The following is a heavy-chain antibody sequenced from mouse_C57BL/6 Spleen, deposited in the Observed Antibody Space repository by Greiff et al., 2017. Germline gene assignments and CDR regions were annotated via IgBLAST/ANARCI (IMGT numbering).Heavy chain of an antibody. CDR1: GFSLSTSGMG. J-gene: IGHJ2*01. CDR3: ARREDMRGDFDY. Sequence: QVTLKESGPGILQSSQTLSLTCSFSGFSLSTSGMGVSWIRQPSGKCLEWRAHIYWDDDKSYNPSLKSRPTISKDTSTNKVFLKITSVDTADTATYYCARREDMRGDFDYWGQGTTLTVSS. V-gene: IGHV8-12*01. CDR2: IYWDDDK. D-gene: IGHD3-3*01.